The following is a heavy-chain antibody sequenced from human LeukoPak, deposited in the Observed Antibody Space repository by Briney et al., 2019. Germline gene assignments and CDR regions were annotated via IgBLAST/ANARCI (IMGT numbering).Heavy chain of an antibody. CDR3: ARPAIDVDTAMVSRYFDL. CDR2: IYYSGST. CDR1: GGSISSSSYY. D-gene: IGHD5-18*01. V-gene: IGHV4-39*01. J-gene: IGHJ2*01. Sequence: TSETLSLTCTVSGGSISSSSYYWGWIRQPPGKGLEWIGSIYYSGSTYYNPSLKSRVTISVDTSKNQFSLKLSSVTAADTAVYYCARPAIDVDTAMVSRYFDLWGRGTLVTVSS.